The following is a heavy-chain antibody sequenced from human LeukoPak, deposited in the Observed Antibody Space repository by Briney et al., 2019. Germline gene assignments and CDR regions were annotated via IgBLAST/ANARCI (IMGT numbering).Heavy chain of an antibody. Sequence: GASVKVSCKASGYTFTGYYMHWVRQAPVQGLEWMGWINPTSGGTNYAQKFQGRVTMTRDTSISTAYMELSRLRSDDTAVYYCARDLYYDFWSGYRIYYYYYMDVWGKGTTVTVSS. V-gene: IGHV1-2*02. CDR3: ARDLYYDFWSGYRIYYYYYMDV. CDR2: INPTSGGT. D-gene: IGHD3-3*01. J-gene: IGHJ6*03. CDR1: GYTFTGYY.